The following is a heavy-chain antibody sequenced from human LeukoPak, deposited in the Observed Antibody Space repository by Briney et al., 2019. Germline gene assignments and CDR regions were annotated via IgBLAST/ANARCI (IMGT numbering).Heavy chain of an antibody. CDR3: ARVSMTTVTGGENYFDY. Sequence: ASVKVSCKASGYTFTGYYMHWVRQAPGQGLEWMGWINPNSGGTNYAQKFQGRVTMTRDTSISTAYMELSRLRSDDTAVYYCARVSMTTVTGGENYFDYWGQGTLVTVSS. V-gene: IGHV1-2*02. CDR2: INPNSGGT. CDR1: GYTFTGYY. J-gene: IGHJ4*02. D-gene: IGHD4-17*01.